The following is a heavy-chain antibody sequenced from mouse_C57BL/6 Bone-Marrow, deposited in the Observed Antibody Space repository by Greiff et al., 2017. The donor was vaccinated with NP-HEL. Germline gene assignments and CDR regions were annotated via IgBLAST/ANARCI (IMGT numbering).Heavy chain of an antibody. CDR3: ARGTAQATLAY. J-gene: IGHJ3*01. V-gene: IGHV14-2*01. D-gene: IGHD3-2*02. CDR2: IDPEDGET. CDR1: GFNIQDYY. Sequence: EVQLQQSGAELVKPGASVKLSCTASGFNIQDYYMHWVKQRTEQGLEWIGRIDPEDGETKYAPKFQGKATITADTSSNTAYLQLSSLTSEDTAVYYCARGTAQATLAYWGQGTLVTVSA.